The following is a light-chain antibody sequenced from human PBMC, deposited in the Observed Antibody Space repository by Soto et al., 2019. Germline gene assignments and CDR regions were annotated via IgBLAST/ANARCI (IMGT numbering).Light chain of an antibody. CDR3: QQYGDSPE. CDR2: GAS. CDR1: QSVSSSY. V-gene: IGKV3-20*01. J-gene: IGKJ5*01. Sequence: DSVFTQAPGTLSLSPGGRATHSCRASQSVSSSYLAWYQQKPGQAPRLLIFGASTRATGIPARFSGSGSGTDFTLIISRLEPEDFAVYYCQQYGDSPEFGQGTRLEIK.